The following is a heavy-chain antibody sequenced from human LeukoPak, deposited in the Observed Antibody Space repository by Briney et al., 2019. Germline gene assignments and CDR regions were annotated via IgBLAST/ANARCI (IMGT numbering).Heavy chain of an antibody. Sequence: SETLSLTCTVSGGSISSYYWSWIRQPPGKGLEWIGYIYYSGSTNYNPSLESRVTISVDTSKNQFSLKLSSATAADTAVYYCARLGVAGRWRDAFDIWGQGTMVTVSS. CDR1: GGSISSYY. CDR2: IYYSGST. D-gene: IGHD6-19*01. J-gene: IGHJ3*02. V-gene: IGHV4-59*01. CDR3: ARLGVAGRWRDAFDI.